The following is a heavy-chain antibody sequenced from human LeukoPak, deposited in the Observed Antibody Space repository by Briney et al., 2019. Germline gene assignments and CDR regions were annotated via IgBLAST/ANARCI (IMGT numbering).Heavy chain of an antibody. CDR1: GFTFSSYA. D-gene: IGHD3-9*01. Sequence: PGRSLRLSCAASGFTFSSYAMSWVRQAPGKGLEWVSAISGSGGSTYYADSVKGRFTISRDNSKNTLYLQMNSLRAEDTAVYYCAKGQHPTYYDILTGSYGMDVWGQGTTVTVSS. J-gene: IGHJ6*02. CDR2: ISGSGGST. V-gene: IGHV3-23*01. CDR3: AKGQHPTYYDILTGSYGMDV.